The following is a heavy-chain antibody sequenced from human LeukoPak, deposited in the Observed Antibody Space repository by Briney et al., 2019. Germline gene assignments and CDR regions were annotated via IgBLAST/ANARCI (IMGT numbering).Heavy chain of an antibody. V-gene: IGHV4-34*01. D-gene: IGHD4-17*01. CDR3: APIFGDYSDFDP. J-gene: IGHJ5*02. CDR1: GGSFSNYY. Sequence: PSETLSLTCAVYGGSFSNYYLSWVRQPPGMGLEWIGEITHHGSTNYNPSLKSRVTISVDTSNNQFSLRLTSVAAADTALYYCAPIFGDYSDFDPGGQGTLVTVSS. CDR2: ITHHGST.